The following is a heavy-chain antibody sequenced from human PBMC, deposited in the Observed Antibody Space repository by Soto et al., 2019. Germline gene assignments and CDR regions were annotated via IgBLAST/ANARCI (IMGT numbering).Heavy chain of an antibody. V-gene: IGHV3-30*18. J-gene: IGHJ6*02. Sequence: QVQLVESGGGVVQPGRSLRLSCAASGFTFSSYGMHWVRQAPGKGLEWVAVISYDGSNKYYADSVKGRFTISRDNSKKTLYLQMNSLRAEDTAVYYCAKEIHQKRDGFGMDVWGQGTTVTVSS. CDR1: GFTFSSYG. D-gene: IGHD5-18*01. CDR2: ISYDGSNK. CDR3: AKEIHQKRDGFGMDV.